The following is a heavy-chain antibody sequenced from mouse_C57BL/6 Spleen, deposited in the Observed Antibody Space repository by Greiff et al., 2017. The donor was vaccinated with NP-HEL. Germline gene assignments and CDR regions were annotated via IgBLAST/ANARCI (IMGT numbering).Heavy chain of an antibody. V-gene: IGHV1-80*01. CDR3: ARGGTGHYAMDY. CDR1: GYAFSSYW. D-gene: IGHD4-1*01. CDR2: IYPGDGDT. Sequence: VKLMESGAELVKPGASVKISCKASGYAFSSYWMNWVKQRPGKGLEWIGQIYPGDGDTNYNGKFKGKATLTADKSSSTAYMQLSSLTSEDSAVYFCARGGTGHYAMDYWGQGTSVTVSS. J-gene: IGHJ4*01.